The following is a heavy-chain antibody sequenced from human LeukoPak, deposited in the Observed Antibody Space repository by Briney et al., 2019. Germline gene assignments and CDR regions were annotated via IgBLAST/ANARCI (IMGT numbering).Heavy chain of an antibody. CDR3: AKSALQDRSTWCEHYDC. D-gene: IGHD4/OR15-4a*01. Sequence: GGSLTLSCAASGFDFSDYWMHWVRQAPAKGPVWVSRVNTDGDSTIYADFVEGRFTISRDNAKSSLYLQMNSLRAEDTAVYYCAKSALQDRSTWCEHYDCWGPGTLVTVSS. CDR1: GFDFSDYW. CDR2: VNTDGDST. V-gene: IGHV3-74*01. J-gene: IGHJ4*02.